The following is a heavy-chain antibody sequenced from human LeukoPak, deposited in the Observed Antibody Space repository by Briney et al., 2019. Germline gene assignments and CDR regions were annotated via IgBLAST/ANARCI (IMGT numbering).Heavy chain of an antibody. CDR2: ISGSGSIT. V-gene: IGHV3-23*01. D-gene: IGHD4-23*01. Sequence: GGSLRLSCVSSGFTFNNYAMNWVRQAPGKGLEWVSSISGSGSITYYADSVKGRFTISRDNSKNTLYLQMNSLRAEDTAVYYCARGARKGDDYGGFFDYWGQGTLVTVSS. CDR3: ARGARKGDDYGGFFDY. J-gene: IGHJ4*02. CDR1: GFTFNNYA.